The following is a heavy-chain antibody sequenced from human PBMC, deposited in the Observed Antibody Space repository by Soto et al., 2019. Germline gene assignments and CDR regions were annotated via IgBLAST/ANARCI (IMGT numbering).Heavy chain of an antibody. CDR3: ARAGHYYGSGSYYRSYYYYGMDV. CDR1: GGSIGSYY. J-gene: IGHJ6*02. Sequence: SETLSLTCTVSGGSIGSYYWSWIRQPPGKGLEWIGYIYYSGSTNYNPSLKSRVTISVDTSKNQFSLKLSSVTAADTAVYYCARAGHYYGSGSYYRSYYYYGMDVWGQGTTVTVSS. CDR2: IYYSGST. V-gene: IGHV4-59*01. D-gene: IGHD3-10*01.